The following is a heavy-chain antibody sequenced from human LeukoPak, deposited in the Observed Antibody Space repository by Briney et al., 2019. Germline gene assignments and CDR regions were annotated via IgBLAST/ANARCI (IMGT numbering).Heavy chain of an antibody. CDR1: GGSISSYY. D-gene: IGHD6-13*01. V-gene: IGHV4-30-4*08. CDR3: ARGGAAAGTNDAFDI. Sequence: PSETLSLTCTVSGGSISSYYWSWIRQPPGKGLEWIGYIYYSGSTYYNPSLKSRVTISVDTSKNQFSLKLSSVTAADTAVYYCARGGAAAGTNDAFDIWGQGTMVTVSS. CDR2: IYYSGST. J-gene: IGHJ3*02.